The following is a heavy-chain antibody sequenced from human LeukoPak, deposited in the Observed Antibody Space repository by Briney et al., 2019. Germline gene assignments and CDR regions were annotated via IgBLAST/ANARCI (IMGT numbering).Heavy chain of an antibody. V-gene: IGHV4-4*07. CDR3: ARAVGRVAGVGSWFDP. D-gene: IGHD6-19*01. CDR1: GGYICSYY. J-gene: IGHJ5*02. Sequence: SETLSLTCTVSGGYICSYYWSWIRQPAGKGLEWIGRIYTSGSTNYNPSLKSRVTMSVDTSKNQFSLKLSSVTAADTAVYYCARAVGRVAGVGSWFDPWGQGTLVTVSS. CDR2: IYTSGST.